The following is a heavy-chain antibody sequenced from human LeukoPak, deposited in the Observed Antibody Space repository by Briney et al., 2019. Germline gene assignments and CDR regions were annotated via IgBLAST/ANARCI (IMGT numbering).Heavy chain of an antibody. CDR2: INPNSGGT. CDR1: GYTFTGYY. CDR3: ARLTGGSREIIDY. Sequence: GASVKVSCKASGYTFTGYYMHWVRQAPGQGLEWMGWINPNSGGTNYAQKFQGRVTMTRDTSISIAYMELSRLRSDDTAVYYYARLTGGSREIIDYWGQGTLVTVSS. J-gene: IGHJ4*02. V-gene: IGHV1-2*02. D-gene: IGHD1-26*01.